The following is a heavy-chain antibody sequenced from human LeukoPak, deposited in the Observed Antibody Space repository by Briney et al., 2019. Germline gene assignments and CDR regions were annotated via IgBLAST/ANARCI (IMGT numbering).Heavy chain of an antibody. CDR1: GGSISSSSYY. D-gene: IGHD1-26*01. CDR2: IYYSGST. CDR3: AREWAQTPPNVGRGGMDV. Sequence: PSETLSLTCTVSGGSISSSSYYWGWIRQPPGKGLEWIGSIYYSGSTYYNPSLKSRVTISVDTSKNQFSLKLSSVTAADTAVYYCAREWAQTPPNVGRGGMDVWGQGTTVTVSS. J-gene: IGHJ6*02. V-gene: IGHV4-39*07.